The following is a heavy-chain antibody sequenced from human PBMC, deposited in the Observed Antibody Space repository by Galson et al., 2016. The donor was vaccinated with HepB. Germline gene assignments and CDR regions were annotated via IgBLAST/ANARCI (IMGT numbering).Heavy chain of an antibody. CDR3: ARDGTWNLVFDC. Sequence: SLRLSCAASGFSFSTYNMNWVRQAPGKGLEWVSYISRSSGTIHYADSVKGRVTISRDNAKNSLYLQMDSLRAEDTAVYYCARDGTWNLVFDCWGQGTLVTVSS. J-gene: IGHJ4*01. D-gene: IGHD1-7*01. V-gene: IGHV3-48*01. CDR1: GFSFSTYN. CDR2: ISRSSGTI.